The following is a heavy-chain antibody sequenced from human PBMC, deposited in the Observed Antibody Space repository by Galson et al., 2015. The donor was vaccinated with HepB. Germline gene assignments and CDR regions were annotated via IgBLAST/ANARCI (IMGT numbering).Heavy chain of an antibody. J-gene: IGHJ4*02. V-gene: IGHV3-23*01. CDR3: ARLGSAWSLDY. CDR1: GFTFRSYA. CDR2: ISDNGGST. Sequence: SLRLSCAASGFTFRSYAMTWVRQAPGKGLEWVSGISDNGGSTYYADSVRGRFTISRDNSKNTVSLQMNSLRAEDTAMYYCARLGSAWSLDYWGQGTLVAVSS. D-gene: IGHD6-13*01.